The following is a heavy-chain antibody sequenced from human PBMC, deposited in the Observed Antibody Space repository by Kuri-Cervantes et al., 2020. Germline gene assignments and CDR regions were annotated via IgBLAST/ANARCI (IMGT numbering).Heavy chain of an antibody. CDR1: GFTFDDYA. D-gene: IGHD3-3*02. J-gene: IGHJ6*02. CDR3: AKDKHFGYYYGMDV. Sequence: LSLTCAASGFTFDDYAMHWVRQAPGKGLEWVSGISWNSGSIGYADSVKGRFTISRDNAKSSLYLQMNSLRAEDTALYYCAKDKHFGYYYGMDVWGQGTTVTVSS. V-gene: IGHV3-9*01. CDR2: ISWNSGSI.